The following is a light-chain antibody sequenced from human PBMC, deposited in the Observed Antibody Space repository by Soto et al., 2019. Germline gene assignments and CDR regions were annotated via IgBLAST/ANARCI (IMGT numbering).Light chain of an antibody. V-gene: IGLV2-14*03. CDR2: DVT. CDR1: SSDIGGYNY. Sequence: QSALTNPASVSGSPGQSITISCTGTSSDIGGYNYVSWYQQHPGKAPKLLISDVTNRPSGVSNRFSGSKSANTASLTISGLQAEDEAEYYCSSYTSSTTFVFGPGTKVTVL. CDR3: SSYTSSTTFV. J-gene: IGLJ1*01.